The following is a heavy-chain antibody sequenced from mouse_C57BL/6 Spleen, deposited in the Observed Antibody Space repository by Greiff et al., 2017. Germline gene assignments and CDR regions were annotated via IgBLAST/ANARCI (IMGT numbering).Heavy chain of an antibody. Sequence: EVQLQQSGAELVKPGASVKLSCTASGFNIKDYYMHWVKQRTEQGLEWIGRIDPEDGETKYAPKFQSKATITADTSSNTAYLQLSSLTSADTAVYYCARGDCIYVGYWGQGTTLTVSS. CDR3: ARGDCIYVGY. J-gene: IGHJ2*01. V-gene: IGHV14-2*01. CDR1: GFNIKDYY. CDR2: IDPEDGET.